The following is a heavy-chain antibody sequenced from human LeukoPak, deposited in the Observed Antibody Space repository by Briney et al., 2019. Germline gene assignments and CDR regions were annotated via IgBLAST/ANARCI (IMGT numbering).Heavy chain of an antibody. V-gene: IGHV1-46*01. CDR3: ASRDNGDHVLEY. J-gene: IGHJ4*02. CDR1: GYTFTSYY. CDR2: INPSGGST. D-gene: IGHD4-17*01. Sequence: ASVKVSCKASGYTFTSYYMHWVRQAPGQGLEWMGIINPSGGSTSYAQKFQGRVTMTRDMSTSTVYMELSSLRSADTAVYYCASRDNGDHVLEYGAQGTLVTVSS.